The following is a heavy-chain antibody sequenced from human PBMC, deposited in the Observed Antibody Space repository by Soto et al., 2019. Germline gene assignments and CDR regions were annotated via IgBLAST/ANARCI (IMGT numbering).Heavy chain of an antibody. CDR2: ISGSGGST. Sequence: GGSLILSCAASGFTFSSYAMSWVRQAPGKGLEWVSAISGSGGSTYYADSVKGRFAISRDNSKNTLYLQMNSLRAEDTAVEDCAQGISGPFEVRGPGTLVTGSS. V-gene: IGHV3-23*01. D-gene: IGHD5-12*01. CDR3: AQGISGPFEV. CDR1: GFTFSSYA. J-gene: IGHJ4*02.